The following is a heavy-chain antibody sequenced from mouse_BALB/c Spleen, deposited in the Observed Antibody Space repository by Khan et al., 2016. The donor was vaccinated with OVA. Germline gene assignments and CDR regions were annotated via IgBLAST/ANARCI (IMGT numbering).Heavy chain of an antibody. CDR1: GFSLSSSGMS. Sequence: QVTLKESGPGILQPSQTLSLTCSFSGFSLSSSGMSVSWIRQPSGKGLEWLAHIYWDDDKRSNPSLKCRLTISRDTSRNQVFLKITSVDTADTATYYCVRSPWLLQYAMDYWGQGTSVTVSS. J-gene: IGHJ4*01. CDR3: VRSPWLLQYAMDY. V-gene: IGHV8-12*01. CDR2: IYWDDDK. D-gene: IGHD2-3*01.